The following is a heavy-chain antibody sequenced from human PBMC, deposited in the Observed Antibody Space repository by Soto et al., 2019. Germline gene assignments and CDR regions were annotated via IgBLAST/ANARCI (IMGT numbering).Heavy chain of an antibody. CDR1: GFTVSSNY. V-gene: IGHV3-53*02. J-gene: IGHJ5*02. D-gene: IGHD1-26*01. CDR3: ARANSGSFFDWFDP. CDR2: IYGGGST. Sequence: EVQLVETGGGLIQPGGSLRLSCAASGFTVSSNYMSWVRQAPGKGLEWVSVIYGGGSTYYADSVKGRFTISRDNSKNTLYLQMNSLRAEDTAVYYCARANSGSFFDWFDPWGQGTLVTVSS.